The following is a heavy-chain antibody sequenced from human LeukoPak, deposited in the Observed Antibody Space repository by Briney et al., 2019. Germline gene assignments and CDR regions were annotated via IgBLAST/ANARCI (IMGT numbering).Heavy chain of an antibody. J-gene: IGHJ3*02. Sequence: PSETLSLTCTVSGYSISSGYYWGWIRQPLGKGLEWIGSIYHSGSTYYNPSLKSRVTISVDTSKNQFSLKLSSVTAADTAVYYCARDQDIVVVPAAGFAFDIWGQGTMVTVSS. V-gene: IGHV4-38-2*02. D-gene: IGHD2-2*01. CDR2: IYHSGST. CDR3: ARDQDIVVVPAAGFAFDI. CDR1: GYSISSGYY.